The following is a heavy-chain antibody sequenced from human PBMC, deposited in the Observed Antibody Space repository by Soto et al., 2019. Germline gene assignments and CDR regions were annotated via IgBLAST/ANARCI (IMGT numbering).Heavy chain of an antibody. J-gene: IGHJ4*02. V-gene: IGHV1-69*12. Sequence: QVQLVQSGAEVKKPGSSVKVSCKASGGTFSSYAISWVRQAPGQGLEWMGGIIPIFGTANYAQKFQGRVTIPADEPTSTAYMGLSSLRSEDTAVYYCARNNGRLNWNSGFDYWGQGTLVTVSS. CDR1: GGTFSSYA. CDR2: IIPIFGTA. D-gene: IGHD1-7*01. CDR3: ARNNGRLNWNSGFDY.